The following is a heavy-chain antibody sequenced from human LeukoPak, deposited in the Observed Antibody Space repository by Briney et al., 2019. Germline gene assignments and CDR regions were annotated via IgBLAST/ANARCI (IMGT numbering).Heavy chain of an antibody. D-gene: IGHD4-17*01. CDR1: SYSISIGSY. CDR2: IFHSGNS. CDR3: ARVTYVDDLLYQYFDY. J-gene: IGHJ4*02. Sequence: PSDTLSLTCAVSSYSISIGSYWGWIRQSPGEGLEWVGSIFHSGNSYYNPSLKSRLTMSVDTSKNQFSLKLTSVTAADTALYYCARVTYVDDLLYQYFDYWGQGILVTVSS. V-gene: IGHV4-38-2*01.